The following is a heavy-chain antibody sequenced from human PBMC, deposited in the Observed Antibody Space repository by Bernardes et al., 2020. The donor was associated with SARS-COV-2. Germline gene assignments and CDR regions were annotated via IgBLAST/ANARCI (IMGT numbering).Heavy chain of an antibody. CDR1: GGSISSYY. J-gene: IGHJ4*02. CDR2: IYYSGST. V-gene: IGHV4-59*01. CDR3: ARGEHSSSWPYFDY. D-gene: IGHD6-13*01. Sequence: ETLSLTCTVSGGSISSYYWSWIRQPPGKGLEWIGYIYYSGSTNYNPSLKSRVTISVDTSKNQFSLKLSSVTAADTAVYYCARGEHSSSWPYFDYWGQGTLVTVSS.